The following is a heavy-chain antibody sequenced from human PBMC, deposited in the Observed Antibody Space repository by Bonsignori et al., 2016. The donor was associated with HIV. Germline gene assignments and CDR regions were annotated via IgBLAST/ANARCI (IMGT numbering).Heavy chain of an antibody. CDR2: IIPILGIA. V-gene: IGHV1-69*10. Sequence: WVRQAPGQGLEWMGGIIPILGIANYAQKFQGRVTITADKSTSTAYMELSSLRSEDTAVYYCARRIDYYDSSGYPYAFDIWGQGTMGTVSS. D-gene: IGHD3-22*01. CDR3: ARRIDYYDSSGYPYAFDI. J-gene: IGHJ3*02.